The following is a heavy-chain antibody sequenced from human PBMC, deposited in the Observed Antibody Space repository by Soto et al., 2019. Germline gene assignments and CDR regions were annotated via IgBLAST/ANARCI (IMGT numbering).Heavy chain of an antibody. J-gene: IGHJ4*02. CDR3: VRDKDWSYDY. CDR1: GFIFSSPW. CDR2: IGPDGSNM. Sequence: GGSLRLSCAASGFIFSSPWMHWVRQAPGKGLVWVSHIGPDGSNMRDADSVQGRFTISRDNARNTLYLQMNSLRDEDTAVYYCVRDKDWSYDYWGQGILVTVSS. V-gene: IGHV3-74*01. D-gene: IGHD3-9*01.